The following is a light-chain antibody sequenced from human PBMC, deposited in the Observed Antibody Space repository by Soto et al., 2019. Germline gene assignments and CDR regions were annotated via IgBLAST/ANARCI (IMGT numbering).Light chain of an antibody. J-gene: IGKJ1*01. CDR2: AAS. Sequence: DIQMTQSPSSLSASVVDRVTITCRASQSISSYLNWYQQKPGKDPKLLIYAASSLQSGVPSRFSGSGSGTDFTLTISSLQPEDFATYYCQQSYSTPLTFGPGTKVEIK. CDR1: QSISSY. V-gene: IGKV1-39*01. CDR3: QQSYSTPLT.